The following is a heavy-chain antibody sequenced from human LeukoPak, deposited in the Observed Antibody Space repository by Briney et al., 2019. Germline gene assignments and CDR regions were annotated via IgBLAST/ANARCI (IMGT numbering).Heavy chain of an antibody. CDR3: ARGGYRVVRGPFDY. D-gene: IGHD3-10*01. J-gene: IGHJ4*02. CDR1: GYSISSGYY. Sequence: PSETLSLTCTVSGYSISSGYYWGWIRQPPGKGLEWIGSIYHSGSTYYNPSLKSRVTISVDTSKNQFSLKLSSVTAADTAVYYCARGGYRVVRGPFDYWGQGTLVTVSS. CDR2: IYHSGST. V-gene: IGHV4-38-2*02.